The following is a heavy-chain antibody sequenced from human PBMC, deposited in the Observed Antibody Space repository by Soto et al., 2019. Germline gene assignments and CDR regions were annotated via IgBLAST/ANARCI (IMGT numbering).Heavy chain of an antibody. J-gene: IGHJ3*02. V-gene: IGHV3-15*01. CDR1: GFTFRNVW. Sequence: GGSLRLSCAASGFTFRNVWMSWVRQAPGRGLEWVGRIKSKTDGGTSDYAAPVKDRFIISRDDSKSTVHLQMNSLRTDDTAVYYCAADVHDGDYVAFAIWGQGTMVTVSS. CDR2: IKSKTDGGTS. CDR3: AADVHDGDYVAFAI. D-gene: IGHD3-16*01.